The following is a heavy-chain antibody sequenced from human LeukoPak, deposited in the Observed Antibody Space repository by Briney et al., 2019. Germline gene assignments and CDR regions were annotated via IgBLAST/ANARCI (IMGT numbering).Heavy chain of an antibody. D-gene: IGHD2-2*01. CDR3: ARGRRGCSSTSCSSTYYFDY. V-gene: IGHV1-8*01. J-gene: IGHJ4*02. CDR2: KNPNSGNT. Sequence: ASVKVSCKASGYTFTSYDINWVRQATGQGLEWMGWKNPNSGNTGYAQKFQGRVTMTRNTSISTAYMGLSSLRSEDTAVYYCARGRRGCSSTSCSSTYYFDYWGQGTLVTVSS. CDR1: GYTFTSYD.